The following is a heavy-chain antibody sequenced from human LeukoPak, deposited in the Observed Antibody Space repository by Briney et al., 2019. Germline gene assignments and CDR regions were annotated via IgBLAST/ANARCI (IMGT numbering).Heavy chain of an antibody. V-gene: IGHV1-8*03. CDR3: ARAGGADPLNFDY. Sequence: VASVKVSCKASGYTFTGYYIHWVRQATGQGLEWMGWMNPNSGNTGYAQKFQGRVTITRNTSISTAYMELSSLRSEDTAVYYCARAGGADPLNFDYWGQGTLVTVSS. J-gene: IGHJ4*02. CDR1: GYTFTGYY. D-gene: IGHD1-26*01. CDR2: MNPNSGNT.